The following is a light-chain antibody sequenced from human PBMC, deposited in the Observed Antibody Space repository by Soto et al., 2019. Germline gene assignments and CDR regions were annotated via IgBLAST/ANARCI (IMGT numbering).Light chain of an antibody. CDR2: DAS. CDR1: QSVTTW. V-gene: IGKV1-5*01. CDR3: QKYNSAPLT. Sequence: IQMTQSPSTLSASVRDRVTITCRASQSVTTWLAWYQQKPGEAPKLLISDASSLESGVPSRFSGTGSGTEFTLTISSLQPEDVAAYYCQKYNSAPLTFGGGTKVEIK. J-gene: IGKJ4*01.